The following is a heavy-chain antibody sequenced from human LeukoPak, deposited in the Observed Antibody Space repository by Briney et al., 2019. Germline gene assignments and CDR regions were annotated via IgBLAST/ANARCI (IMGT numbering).Heavy chain of an antibody. Sequence: SETLSLTCAVYGGSFSGYYWSWIRQPPGKGLEWIGEINHSGSTNYNPSLKSRVTISVDTSKNQFSLKLSSVTAADTAVCYCAREDFWSGYYTEASYYGMDVWGQGTTVTVSS. D-gene: IGHD3-3*01. CDR2: INHSGST. V-gene: IGHV4-34*01. CDR1: GGSFSGYY. J-gene: IGHJ6*02. CDR3: AREDFWSGYYTEASYYGMDV.